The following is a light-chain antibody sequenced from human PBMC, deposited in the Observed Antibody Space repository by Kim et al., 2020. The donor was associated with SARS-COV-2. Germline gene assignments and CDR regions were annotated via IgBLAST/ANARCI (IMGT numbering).Light chain of an antibody. Sequence: VARGGKATPADRATQSGLTDQAWYQQKPGQAPRLVIYAASTRATGVPARFSGSGSETEFTLTITSLKSEDCAVYFCQQYYNRPPCTFGQGTKLEI. V-gene: IGKV3-15*01. J-gene: IGKJ2*02. CDR2: AAS. CDR3: QQYYNRPPCT. CDR1: QSGLTD.